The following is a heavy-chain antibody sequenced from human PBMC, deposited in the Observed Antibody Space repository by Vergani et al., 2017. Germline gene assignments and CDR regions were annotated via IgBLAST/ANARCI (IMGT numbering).Heavy chain of an antibody. CDR2: NKSDGSIT. J-gene: IGHJ4*02. CDR1: GFSFNSYW. D-gene: IGHD3-9*01. V-gene: IGHV3-74*01. CDR3: ARARCIETCYMSNWRDY. Sequence: DVHLAESGGGFFQPGGSLRLSCSASGFSFNSYWMHWVRQVPGEGLLWVSRNKSDGSITDYADSVKGRFTISRDNDQNTLYLQMNSLRVEDTGVYYCARARCIETCYMSNWRDYLGQGTLGIVAS.